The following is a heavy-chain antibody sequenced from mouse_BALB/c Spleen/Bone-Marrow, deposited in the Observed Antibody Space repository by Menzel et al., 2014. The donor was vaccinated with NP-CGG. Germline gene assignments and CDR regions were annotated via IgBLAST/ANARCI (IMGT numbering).Heavy chain of an antibody. V-gene: IGHV4-1*02. CDR3: ARLYYFGMMAY. J-gene: IGHJ4*01. CDR2: INPDSSTI. Sequence: EVKLQESGGGLVQPGGSLKLSCAASGFDFSRYWMGWVRQAPGRGLKWIGEINPDSSTINYKPSLKDKFIISRDNAKNALYLQMSKVRSEDTSLYCSARLYYFGMMAYWGQGTSVTVSS. D-gene: IGHD1-1*01. CDR1: GFDFSRYW.